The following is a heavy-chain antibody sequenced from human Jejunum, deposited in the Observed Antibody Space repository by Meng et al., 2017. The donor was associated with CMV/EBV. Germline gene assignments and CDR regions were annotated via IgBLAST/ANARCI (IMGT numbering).Heavy chain of an antibody. J-gene: IGHJ5*02. D-gene: IGHD3-9*01. CDR2: IFNSGRT. CDR1: TNY. Sequence: TNYWAWIRQPPGGGLEWIGNIFNSGRTSYNSSLKSRVTMSIDTSKNQFSLKLRSVTAADTAVYYCARDHTTMINDAGLGYFRLDPWGQGARGTVSS. V-gene: IGHV4-39*07. CDR3: ARDHTTMINDAGLGYFRLDP.